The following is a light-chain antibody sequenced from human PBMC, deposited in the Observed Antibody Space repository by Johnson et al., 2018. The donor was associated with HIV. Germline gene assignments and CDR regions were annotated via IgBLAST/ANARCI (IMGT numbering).Light chain of an antibody. J-gene: IGLJ1*01. CDR3: GTWDTSLSARGV. V-gene: IGLV1-51*01. Sequence: QSVLTQPPSVSAAPGQKVTISCSGSSSNIGNNYVSWYQQLPGRAPKLLIYDNNKRPSGIPDRFSGSKSGTSATLGITGLQTGDEADYYCGTWDTSLSARGVFGTGTKVTVL. CDR2: DNN. CDR1: SSNIGNNY.